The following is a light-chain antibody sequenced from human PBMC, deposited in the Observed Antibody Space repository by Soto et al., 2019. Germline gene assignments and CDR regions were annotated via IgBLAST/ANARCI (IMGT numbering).Light chain of an antibody. V-gene: IGKV1-39*01. Sequence: DIQMTQSPSTLSASVGDRVSITCRASQSINTRLNWYQQRPGEAPNLVIYAASTLHIGVPSRFSGSGSGTDFTLTISSLQPEDFATYYCQQSYNHPVTFGQGTRLDIK. CDR3: QQSYNHPVT. J-gene: IGKJ5*01. CDR2: AAS. CDR1: QSINTR.